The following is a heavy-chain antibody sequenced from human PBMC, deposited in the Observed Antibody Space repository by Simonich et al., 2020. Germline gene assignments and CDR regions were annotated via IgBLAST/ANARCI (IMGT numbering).Heavy chain of an antibody. V-gene: IGHV3-74*01. CDR2: INSDGSSK. J-gene: IGHJ4*02. Sequence: EVQLVESGVGFVQPGVSLRLSCAASGFTFSGDWRNWVRQAPGKGLVWFQRINSDGSSKSYADSVKGRLTISRDTAKNTLYLQMNSLRAEDTAVYYCARNRLDYWGQGTLVTVSS. CDR1: GFTFSGDW. CDR3: ARNRLDY.